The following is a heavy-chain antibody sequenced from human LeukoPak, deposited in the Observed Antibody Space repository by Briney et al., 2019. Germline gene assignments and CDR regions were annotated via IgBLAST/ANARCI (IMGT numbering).Heavy chain of an antibody. CDR2: IIPILVIA. CDR3: AIDYFGGQLLPALDY. J-gene: IGHJ4*02. D-gene: IGHD2-2*01. Sequence: GASVKVSCKASGGTFSSYVISWVRQAPGQGLEWMGRIIPILVIANYAQKFQGRVTLTAEKSPSTAYMELSSLRSEDTAVYCCAIDYFGGQLLPALDYWGEGTLVTVSS. CDR1: GGTFSSYV. V-gene: IGHV1-69*04.